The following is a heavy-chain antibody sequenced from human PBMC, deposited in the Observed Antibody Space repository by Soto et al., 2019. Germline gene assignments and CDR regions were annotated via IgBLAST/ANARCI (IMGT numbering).Heavy chain of an antibody. CDR1: GFMFTSYS. Sequence: EVQLVESGGGLVQPGESLRLSCAASGFMFTSYSMHWVRQAPGKGLEWVSYISSSSSTIYYADSVKGRFTISRDNGKTSLSLQMNSLSAEATAVYYCAKDVPRCSGDTCGDYCGQGNLVTVSS. J-gene: IGHJ4*02. V-gene: IGHV3-48*01. CDR3: AKDVPRCSGDTCGDY. CDR2: ISSSSSTI. D-gene: IGHD2-15*01.